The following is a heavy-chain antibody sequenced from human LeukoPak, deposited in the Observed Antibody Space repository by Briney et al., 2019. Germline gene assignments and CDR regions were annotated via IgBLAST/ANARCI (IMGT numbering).Heavy chain of an antibody. CDR1: GFTFSSYS. V-gene: IGHV3-15*01. D-gene: IGHD3-10*01. CDR3: TPFGESYYYYMDV. J-gene: IGHJ6*03. Sequence: GGSLRLSCAASGFTFSSYSMNWVRQAPGKGLEWVGRIKSKTDGGTTDYAAPVKGRFTISRDDSKNTAYLQMNSLKTEDTAVYYCTPFGESYYYYMDVWGKGTTVTISS. CDR2: IKSKTDGGTT.